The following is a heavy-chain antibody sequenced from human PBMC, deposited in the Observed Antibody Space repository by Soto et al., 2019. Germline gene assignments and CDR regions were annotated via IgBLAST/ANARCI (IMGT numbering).Heavy chain of an antibody. Sequence: SETLSLTCSVSGVSVTTGGGYYWSWIRQHPGKGLEWIGYIYYSGSTYYNPSLKSRVTISADPSTNQFSLKMTSVTVADTAVYYCARDRDGEHRRYCSGGSCYFSFGGAFDYWGQGTLVTVSS. D-gene: IGHD2-15*01. CDR1: GVSVTTGGGYY. J-gene: IGHJ4*02. V-gene: IGHV4-31*03. CDR3: ARDRDGEHRRYCSGGSCYFSFGGAFDY. CDR2: IYYSGST.